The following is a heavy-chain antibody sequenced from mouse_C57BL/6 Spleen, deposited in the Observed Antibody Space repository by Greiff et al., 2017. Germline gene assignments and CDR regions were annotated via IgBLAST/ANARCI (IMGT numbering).Heavy chain of an antibody. CDR1: GFTFSDCG. V-gene: IGHV5-17*01. Sequence: EVQRVESGGGLVKPGGSLKLSCAASGFTFSDCGMHWVRQAPEKGLEWVAYISSGSSTIYYADTVKGRFTISRDNAKNTLFLQMTSLRSEDTAMYYCARGYDDFDYWGQGTTLTVSS. D-gene: IGHD2-2*01. CDR3: ARGYDDFDY. CDR2: ISSGSSTI. J-gene: IGHJ2*01.